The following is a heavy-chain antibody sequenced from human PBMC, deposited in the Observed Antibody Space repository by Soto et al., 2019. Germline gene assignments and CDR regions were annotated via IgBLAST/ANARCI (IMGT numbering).Heavy chain of an antibody. CDR3: ARDLLMGSNHYFDY. V-gene: IGHV3-30-3*01. J-gene: IGHJ4*02. CDR2: ISYDGSNK. D-gene: IGHD4-4*01. Sequence: PGGSLRLSCAASGFTFSSYAMHWVRQAPGKGLEWVAVISYDGSNKYYADSVKGRFTISRDNSKNTLYLQMNSLRAEDTAVYYCARDLLMGSNHYFDYWGQGTLVTVSS. CDR1: GFTFSSYA.